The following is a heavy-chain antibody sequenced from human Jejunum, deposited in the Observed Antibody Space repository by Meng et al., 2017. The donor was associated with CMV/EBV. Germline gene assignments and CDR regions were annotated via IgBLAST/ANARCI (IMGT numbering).Heavy chain of an antibody. Sequence: CKASGYDFSGYGISGVRQAPGQGLEWIGWVSSYTDNTKVAPKFQGRVALTADASTTTAHLELRSLSSDDTAVYYCARKQWEPDYWGQGTLVTVSS. CDR1: GYDFSGYG. D-gene: IGHD1-26*01. CDR3: ARKQWEPDY. V-gene: IGHV1-18*01. J-gene: IGHJ4*02. CDR2: VSSYTDNT.